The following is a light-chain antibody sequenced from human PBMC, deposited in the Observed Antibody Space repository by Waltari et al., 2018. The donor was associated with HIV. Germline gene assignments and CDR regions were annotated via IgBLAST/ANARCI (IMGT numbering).Light chain of an antibody. CDR3: HQYYNWPPWT. V-gene: IGKV3-15*01. Sequence: EVVMTQSPATLSVSTGERATLSCRASQSVSSNLAWYQQKPDQAPRLLIYGASTRASGIPARCSSSGSGTEFSLTISSLQSEDFAVYYCHQYYNWPPWTFGQGTKVEIK. CDR1: QSVSSN. CDR2: GAS. J-gene: IGKJ1*01.